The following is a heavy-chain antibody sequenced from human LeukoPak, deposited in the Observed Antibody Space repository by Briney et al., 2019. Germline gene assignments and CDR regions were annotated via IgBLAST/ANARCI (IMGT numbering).Heavy chain of an antibody. D-gene: IGHD1-1*01. Sequence: ASVKVCCKASGYTFTSYGISWVRQAPGQGLEWMGWISAYNGNTNYAQKLQGRVTMTTDTSTSTAYMELRSLRSDDTAVYYCARDFISNLVLLEPPLDYWGQGTLVTVSS. J-gene: IGHJ4*02. CDR3: ARDFISNLVLLEPPLDY. CDR1: GYTFTSYG. V-gene: IGHV1-18*01. CDR2: ISAYNGNT.